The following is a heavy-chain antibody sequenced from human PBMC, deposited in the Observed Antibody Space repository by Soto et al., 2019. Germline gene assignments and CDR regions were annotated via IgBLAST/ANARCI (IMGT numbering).Heavy chain of an antibody. J-gene: IGHJ4*02. V-gene: IGHV1-18*01. CDR1: GYAFTTYV. CDR2: ISAHNGNT. D-gene: IGHD1-1*01. CDR3: ARGRYGDY. Sequence: QVHLVQSGAEVKKPGASVKVSCKGSGYAFTTYVITWVRQAPGQGLEWMGWISAHNGNTNYAQKLQGRVTVTRETSTSTAYMELRSLRSDDTAVYYCARGRYGDYWGQGALVTVSS.